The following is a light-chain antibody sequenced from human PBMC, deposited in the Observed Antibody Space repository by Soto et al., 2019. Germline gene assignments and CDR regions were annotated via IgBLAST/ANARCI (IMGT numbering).Light chain of an antibody. Sequence: QAVVTQEPSLTVSPGGTVTLTCGSSTGPVTSGHYPYWFQQKPGQAPRPLIYDTDNKHSWTPARFSGSLLGDKAALTLSGAQPEDEADYYGLLSYTGRLYVFGAGTKLTVL. J-gene: IGLJ1*01. CDR2: DTD. CDR3: LLSYTGRLYV. CDR1: TGPVTSGHY. V-gene: IGLV7-46*01.